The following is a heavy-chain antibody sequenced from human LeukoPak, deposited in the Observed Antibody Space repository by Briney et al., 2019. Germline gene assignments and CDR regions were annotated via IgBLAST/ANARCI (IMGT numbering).Heavy chain of an antibody. Sequence: GVSLTLSCAGSGFTFRNAYMGGGRQAPEEGLEGFGRIKNRTDGGTTDYAAPVKGRFTISRDDSKNTLYLQMNSLKTEDTAVYYCTTDPLYCSSTSCHDYWGQGTLVTVSS. D-gene: IGHD2-2*01. V-gene: IGHV3-15*01. CDR2: IKNRTDGGTT. CDR1: GFTFRNAY. CDR3: TTDPLYCSSTSCHDY. J-gene: IGHJ4*02.